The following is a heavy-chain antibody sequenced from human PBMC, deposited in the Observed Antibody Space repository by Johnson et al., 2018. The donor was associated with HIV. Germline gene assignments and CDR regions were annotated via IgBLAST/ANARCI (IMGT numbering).Heavy chain of an antibody. CDR1: GFTFDDYG. Sequence: VQLVESGGGVVRPGGSLRLSCAASGFTFDDYGMSWVRQAPGKGLEWVSGINWNGGSTGYADSVKGRFTISRDNVKNSLYLQMKRLRVGDTAVYYCAGDSTVAHDAFDIWGQGTMVTVSS. V-gene: IGHV3-20*04. J-gene: IGHJ3*02. D-gene: IGHD4-23*01. CDR3: AGDSTVAHDAFDI. CDR2: INWNGGST.